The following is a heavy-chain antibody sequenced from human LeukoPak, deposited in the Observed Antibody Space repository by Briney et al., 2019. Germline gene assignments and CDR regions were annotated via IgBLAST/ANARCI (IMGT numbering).Heavy chain of an antibody. J-gene: IGHJ4*02. V-gene: IGHV3-30-3*01. CDR3: ARLLGFWSGYDY. D-gene: IGHD3-3*01. Sequence: PGRSLRLSCAASGFTFSSYAMHWVRQAPGKGLEWVAVISYDGSNKYYADSVKGRFTISRDNSKNTLYLQMNSLRAEDTAVYYCARLLGFWSGYDYWGQGTLVTVSS. CDR2: ISYDGSNK. CDR1: GFTFSSYA.